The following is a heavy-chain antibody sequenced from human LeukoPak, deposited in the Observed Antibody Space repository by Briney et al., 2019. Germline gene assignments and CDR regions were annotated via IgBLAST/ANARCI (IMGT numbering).Heavy chain of an antibody. V-gene: IGHV1-18*01. CDR3: ASGAMTTVVDAFDI. Sequence: GASVKVSCKASGYTFTSYGISWVRQAPGQGLEWMGWISAYNGNTNYAQKLQGRVTMTTDTSTSTAYMELRSLRSDDTAVYYCASGAMTTVVDAFDIWGQGTMVTVSS. J-gene: IGHJ3*02. CDR1: GYTFTSYG. D-gene: IGHD4-23*01. CDR2: ISAYNGNT.